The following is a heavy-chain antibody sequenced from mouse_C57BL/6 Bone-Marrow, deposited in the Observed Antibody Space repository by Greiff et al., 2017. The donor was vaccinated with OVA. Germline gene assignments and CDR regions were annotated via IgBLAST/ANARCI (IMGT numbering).Heavy chain of an antibody. V-gene: IGHV14-4*01. CDR3: TTSLRSFYFDY. Sequence: VQLQQSGAELVRPGASVKLSCTASGFNIKDDYMHWVKQRPEQGLEWIGWIDPENGDTEYASKFQGKATITADTSSNTAYLQLSSLTSEDTAVYYCTTSLRSFYFDYWGQGTTLAVSS. D-gene: IGHD1-1*01. CDR2: IDPENGDT. CDR1: GFNIKDDY. J-gene: IGHJ2*01.